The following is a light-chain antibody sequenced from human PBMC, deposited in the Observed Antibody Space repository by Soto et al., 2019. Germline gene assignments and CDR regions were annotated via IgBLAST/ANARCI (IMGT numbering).Light chain of an antibody. CDR2: GAS. Sequence: EIVLTQSPGTLSLSPGERAPLSCRASQSVSSSYLAWYQQKPGQAPRLLIYGASSRATGIPDRFSGSGSGTDFTLTISRLEPEDFAVYYCQQYGSSQETFGQGTKVDIK. J-gene: IGKJ1*01. CDR3: QQYGSSQET. V-gene: IGKV3-20*01. CDR1: QSVSSSY.